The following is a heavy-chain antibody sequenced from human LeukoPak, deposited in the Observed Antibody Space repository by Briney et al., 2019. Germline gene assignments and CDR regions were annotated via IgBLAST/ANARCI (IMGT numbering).Heavy chain of an antibody. CDR1: GFTFSNAW. CDR3: ARPRWLQIPHGAFDI. Sequence: GGSLRLSCAASGFTFSNAWMSWVRQAPGKGLEWVGRIKSKTDGGTTDYAAPVKGRFTISRDDSKNTLYLQMNSLKTEDTAVYYCARPRWLQIPHGAFDIWGQGTMVTVSS. J-gene: IGHJ3*02. D-gene: IGHD5-24*01. V-gene: IGHV3-15*01. CDR2: IKSKTDGGTT.